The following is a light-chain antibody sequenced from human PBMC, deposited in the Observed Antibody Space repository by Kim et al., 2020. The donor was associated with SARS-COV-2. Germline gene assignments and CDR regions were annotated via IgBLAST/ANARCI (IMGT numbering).Light chain of an antibody. J-gene: IGLJ1*01. V-gene: IGLV2-11*01. Sequence: GTSVAIACTGTSSYVGNYNYVSWYQQHPGKAPKLIIYDVSKRPSGVPDRFSGSKSGNTASLIISGLQAEDEADYYCCSYAGIYTYVFGTGTKVTVL. CDR3: CSYAGIYTYV. CDR1: SSYVGNYNY. CDR2: DVS.